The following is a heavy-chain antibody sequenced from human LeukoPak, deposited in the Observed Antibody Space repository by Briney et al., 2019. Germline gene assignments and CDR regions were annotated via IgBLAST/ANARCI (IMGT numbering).Heavy chain of an antibody. V-gene: IGHV3-23*01. J-gene: IGHJ5*02. CDR3: AKQFVDV. Sequence: GGSLRLSCAASGFTFTNFAMNWVRQAPGKGLEWVSSISESGDDTAYADSVKGRFTISRDNSSNTLYLQMISLRAEDTAVYYCAKQFVDVWGQGTLVTVSS. CDR1: GFTFTNFA. CDR2: ISESGDDT. D-gene: IGHD5-24*01.